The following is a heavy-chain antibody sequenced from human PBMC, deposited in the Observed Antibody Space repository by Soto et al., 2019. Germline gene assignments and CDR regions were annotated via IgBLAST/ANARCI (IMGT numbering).Heavy chain of an antibody. CDR2: IYYSGST. CDR3: GRSGLYPGAFDC. Sequence: PSETLSLTCTVSGGSISSSSYYWGWIRQPPGKGLEWIGCIYYSGSTYYNPSLKSRVTISVDTSKNQFSLKLSSVTAADTAVYYCGRSGLYPGAFDCRGQGTLVTVCS. J-gene: IGHJ4*02. CDR1: GGSISSSSYY. V-gene: IGHV4-39*01.